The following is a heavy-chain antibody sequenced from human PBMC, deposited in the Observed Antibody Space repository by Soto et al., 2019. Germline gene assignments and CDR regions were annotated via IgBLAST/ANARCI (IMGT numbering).Heavy chain of an antibody. D-gene: IGHD3-22*01. CDR1: GGSFSDHS. CDR2: INHSGRV. Sequence: SETLSLTCAVYGGSFSDHSWTWIRQSPGQGLEWIGDINHSGRVNYSPSLKSRVTISLDTSKNQFSLTLSAVTAADTAMYYCSTRAYDTNGYYRFDPWGQGTLVTVS. J-gene: IGHJ5*01. CDR3: STRAYDTNGYYRFDP. V-gene: IGHV4-34*01.